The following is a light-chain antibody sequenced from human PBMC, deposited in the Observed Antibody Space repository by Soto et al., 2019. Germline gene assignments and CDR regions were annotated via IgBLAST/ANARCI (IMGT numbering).Light chain of an antibody. CDR3: QQYNKFPSLT. Sequence: EIVMTQSPATLSVSPGERATLSCRASQSVSSNLAWYHQKPGQAPRLLIYGASTRATGIPARFSGSGSGTDFTLTISSLQSEDFAVYYCQQYNKFPSLTFGGGAKVEIK. J-gene: IGKJ4*01. CDR1: QSVSSN. CDR2: GAS. V-gene: IGKV3-15*01.